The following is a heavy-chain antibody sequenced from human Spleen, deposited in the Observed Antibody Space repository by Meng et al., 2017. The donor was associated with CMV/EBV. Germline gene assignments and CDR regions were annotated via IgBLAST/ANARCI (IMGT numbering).Heavy chain of an antibody. Sequence: ASVKVSCKASGYTFTGYHIHWLRQAPGQGLEWMGWINPNSGDTKFAQNFEGRVTVTRDTSISTAYMELSRLTSDDTAVYYCARDKRRDDAFDIWGQGTMVTVSS. V-gene: IGHV1-2*02. CDR1: GYTFTGYH. CDR2: INPNSGDT. D-gene: IGHD5-24*01. CDR3: ARDKRRDDAFDI. J-gene: IGHJ3*02.